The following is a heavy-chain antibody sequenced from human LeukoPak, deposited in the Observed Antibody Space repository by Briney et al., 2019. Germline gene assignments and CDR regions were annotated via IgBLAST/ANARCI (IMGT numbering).Heavy chain of an antibody. CDR2: INPNSGGT. CDR3: ARELGGPSGLYGRDYYYGMDV. V-gene: IGHV1-2*04. CDR1: GYTFTGYY. D-gene: IGHD6-19*01. Sequence: ASVKVSCKASGYTFTGYYMHWVRQAPGQGLEWMGWINPNSGGTNYAQKFQGWVTMTRDTSISTAYMELSRLRSDDTAVYYCARELGGPSGLYGRDYYYGMDVWGQGTTVTVSS. J-gene: IGHJ6*02.